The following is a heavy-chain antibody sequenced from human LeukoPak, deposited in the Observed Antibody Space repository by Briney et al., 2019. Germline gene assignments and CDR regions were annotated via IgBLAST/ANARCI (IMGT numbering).Heavy chain of an antibody. V-gene: IGHV3-21*01. CDR3: ARDTKYSSSSFIPSSSGMDV. J-gene: IGHJ6*02. CDR1: GFTFSSYS. CDR2: ISSSSSYI. Sequence: GGSLRLSCAASGFTFSSYSMNWVRQAPGKGLEWVSSISSSSSYIYYADSVKGRFTISRDNAKNSLYLQMNSLRAEDTAVYYCARDTKYSSSSFIPSSSGMDVWGQGPTVPVS. D-gene: IGHD6-6*01.